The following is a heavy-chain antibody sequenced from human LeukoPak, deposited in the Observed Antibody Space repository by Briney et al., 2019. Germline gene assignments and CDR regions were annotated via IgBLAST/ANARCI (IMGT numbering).Heavy chain of an antibody. J-gene: IGHJ4*02. CDR2: IKQDGSEK. V-gene: IGHV3-7*01. D-gene: IGHD3-22*01. CDR3: ARDGDTSGYSD. Sequence: GGSLRLSCAASGFTFSSYWMSWVRQAPGKGLQWVANIKQDGSEKYYVDSAKGRFTISRDNAKNSLYLQMNSLGAEDTAVYYCARDGDTSGYSDWGQGTLVTVSS. CDR1: GFTFSSYW.